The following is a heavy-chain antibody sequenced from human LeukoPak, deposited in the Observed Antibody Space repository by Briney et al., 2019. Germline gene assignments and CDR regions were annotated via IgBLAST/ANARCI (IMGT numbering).Heavy chain of an antibody. CDR1: GFTFSDYS. V-gene: IGHV3-48*02. CDR2: IRSESEDI. J-gene: IGHJ4*02. D-gene: IGHD3-10*01. Sequence: GGSLRLSCAGSGFTFSDYSMNWVRQAPGKGLEWISYIRSESEDIQYPESVKGRFTISRDNAKNSLYLQMNSLRDEDTAVYYCARGLYGSGSYVFDYWGQGILVTVSS. CDR3: ARGLYGSGSYVFDY.